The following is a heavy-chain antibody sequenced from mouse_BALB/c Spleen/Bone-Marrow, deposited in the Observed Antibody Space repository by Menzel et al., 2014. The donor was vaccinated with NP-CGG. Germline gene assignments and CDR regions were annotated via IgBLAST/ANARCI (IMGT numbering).Heavy chain of an antibody. CDR1: GFSFSNYG. V-gene: IGHV5-9-2*01. J-gene: IGHJ3*01. CDR2: ISGDGRYT. CDR3: ARHAYYDQTEVSFVY. D-gene: IGHD2-4*01. Sequence: EVQVVESGGGLVKSGGSLKLSCAASGFSFSNYGMSWVRQTPEKRLELVATISGDGRYTFYSDSVRGRFTISRDNAKYNLYLQLSSLRSADTALYYCARHAYYDQTEVSFVYWGQGTLVTVSA.